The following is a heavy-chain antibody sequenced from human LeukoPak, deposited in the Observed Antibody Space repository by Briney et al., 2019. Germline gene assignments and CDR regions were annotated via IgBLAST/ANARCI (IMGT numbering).Heavy chain of an antibody. CDR2: INPNSGGT. Sequence: ASVKVSCKASGYTFTGYYMHWVRQAPGQGLEWMGWINPNSGGTNYAQKFQGRVTMTRDTSISIAYMELSRLGSDDTAVYYCAREYSGSYSLDYWGQGTLVTVSS. CDR1: GYTFTGYY. D-gene: IGHD1-26*01. V-gene: IGHV1-2*02. J-gene: IGHJ4*02. CDR3: AREYSGSYSLDY.